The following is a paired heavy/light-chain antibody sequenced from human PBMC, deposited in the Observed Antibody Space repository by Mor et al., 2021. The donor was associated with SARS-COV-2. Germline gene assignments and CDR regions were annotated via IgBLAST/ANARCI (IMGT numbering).Light chain of an antibody. Sequence: DIVMTQSPLSLPVTPGEPASISCRSSQSLLHSNGYNYLDWYLQKPGQSPQLLIYMGFNRASGVPDRFSGSGSGTDFTLKISRVEAEDVGVYYCMQGLQSPGTFGPGTKVDIK. J-gene: IGKJ3*01. V-gene: IGKV2-28*01. CDR2: MGF. CDR3: MQGLQSPGT. CDR1: QSLLHSNGYNY.
Heavy chain of an antibody. CDR1: GFTLSNYW. CDR2: IKSDGSST. D-gene: IGHD2-2*01. V-gene: IGHV3-74*01. CDR3: VRGGCSSTNCYSYLMDV. J-gene: IGHJ6*03. Sequence: EVQLVDSGGGLVQPGGSLRLSCAASGFTLSNYWMHWVRQAPGKGLVWISRIKSDGSSTSYADSVKGRFTISRDNAKNTLYLQMNSLRAGDTAVYYCVRGGCSSTNCYSYLMDVWGKGNTVTVSS.